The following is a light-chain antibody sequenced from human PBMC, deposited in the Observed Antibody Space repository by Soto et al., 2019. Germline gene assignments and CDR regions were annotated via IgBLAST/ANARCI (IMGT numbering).Light chain of an antibody. CDR1: QSLLHGNGYNY. V-gene: IGKV2-28*01. Sequence: VMTQSPLSLPVIPGEPASISCRSSQSLLHGNGYNYLDWYLQKPGQSPQLLIYLGSNRASGVPDRFSGSGSGTDFTLKISIVEAEDVGVYYCMQALQTPYTFGQGTKLEIK. CDR3: MQALQTPYT. CDR2: LGS. J-gene: IGKJ2*01.